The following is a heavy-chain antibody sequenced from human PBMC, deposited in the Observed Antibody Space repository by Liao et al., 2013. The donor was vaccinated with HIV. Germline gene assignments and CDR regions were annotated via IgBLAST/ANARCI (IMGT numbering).Heavy chain of an antibody. V-gene: IGHV4-4*07. D-gene: IGHD3-3*01. CDR1: GGSISSYY. CDR2: IFTSGIT. CDR3: AREGPTRRFLEWLSSPPPWTAFDV. J-gene: IGHJ3*01. Sequence: QVQLQESGPGLVKPSETLSLTCTVSGGSISSYYWSWIRQPAGKGLEWIGRIFTSGITNYNPSLKSRVTMSVDTSKNQFSLKLNSMSAADTAVYYCAREGPTRRFLEWLSSPPPWTAFDVWARDNGHRLF.